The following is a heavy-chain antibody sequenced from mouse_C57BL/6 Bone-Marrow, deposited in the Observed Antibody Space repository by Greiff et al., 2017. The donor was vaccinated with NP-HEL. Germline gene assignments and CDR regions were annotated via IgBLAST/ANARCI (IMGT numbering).Heavy chain of an antibody. V-gene: IGHV1-64*01. CDR2: IHPNSGST. Sequence: QVQLQQPGAELVKPGASVKLSCKASGYTFTSYWMHWVKQRPGQGLEWIGMIHPNSGSTNYNEKVKSKATLTVDKASSTAYRQLSSLTSEDSAVYYCARAALHWEYWYFDVWGTGTTVTVSS. CDR1: GYTFTSYW. D-gene: IGHD4-1*01. CDR3: ARAALHWEYWYFDV. J-gene: IGHJ1*03.